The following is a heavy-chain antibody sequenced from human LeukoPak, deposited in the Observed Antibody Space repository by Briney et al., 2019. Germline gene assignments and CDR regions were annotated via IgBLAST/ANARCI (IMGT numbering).Heavy chain of an antibody. Sequence: PSETLSLTCAVYGGSFSGYYWSWIRQPPGKGLEWIGEINHSGSTSYNPSLKSRVTISVDTSKNQFSLKLSSVTAADTAVYYCARRGIRYDFWSGPRGWFDPWGQGTLVTVSS. CDR1: GGSFSGYY. CDR3: ARRGIRYDFWSGPRGWFDP. CDR2: INHSGST. V-gene: IGHV4-34*01. D-gene: IGHD3-3*01. J-gene: IGHJ5*02.